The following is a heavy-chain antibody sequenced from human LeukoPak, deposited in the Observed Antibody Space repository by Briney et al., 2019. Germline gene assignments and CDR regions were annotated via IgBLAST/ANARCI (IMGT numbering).Heavy chain of an antibody. Sequence: ASVKVSCKAPGYTFTSYGISWVRQAPGQGLEWMGWISAYNGNTNYAQKLQGRVTMTTDTSTSTAYMELRSLRSDDTAVYYCARDSWMVRGVIITVDPWGQGTLVTVSS. V-gene: IGHV1-18*01. D-gene: IGHD3-10*01. J-gene: IGHJ5*02. CDR3: ARDSWMVRGVIITVDP. CDR1: GYTFTSYG. CDR2: ISAYNGNT.